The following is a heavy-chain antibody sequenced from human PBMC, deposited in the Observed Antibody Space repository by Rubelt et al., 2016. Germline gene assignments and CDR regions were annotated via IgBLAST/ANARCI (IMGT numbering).Heavy chain of an antibody. CDR1: GFTFRSCA. D-gene: IGHD6-6*01. J-gene: IGHJ2*01. CDR2: IVDNGGTT. Sequence: ECGGGLVQPGGSLRLSCSASGFTFRSCAMHWVRQAPGKGLEYVSAIVDNGGTTYYADSVKGRFTISRDNSKNTLYLQMSSLRAEDTAVYYCARGWMLPSSSVLDWYFDLWGRGTLVTVSS. V-gene: IGHV3-64D*09. CDR3: ARGWMLPSSSVLDWYFDL.